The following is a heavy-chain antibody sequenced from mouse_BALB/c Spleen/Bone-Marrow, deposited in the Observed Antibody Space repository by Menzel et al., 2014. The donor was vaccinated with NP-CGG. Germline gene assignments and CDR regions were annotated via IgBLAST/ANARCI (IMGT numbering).Heavy chain of an antibody. Sequence: QVQLKQSGPGLVSPSQSLSITCTVSGFSLTGYGVSWVRQPPGKGLEWLGMIWGDGSTDYNSALKSRLSISKDNSKSQVILKMKSLQTDDTARYYCARESLLNTRALDYWGQGTSVTVSS. V-gene: IGHV2-6-7*01. CDR2: IWGDGST. D-gene: IGHD2-4*01. CDR1: GFSLTGYG. CDR3: ARESLLNTRALDY. J-gene: IGHJ4*01.